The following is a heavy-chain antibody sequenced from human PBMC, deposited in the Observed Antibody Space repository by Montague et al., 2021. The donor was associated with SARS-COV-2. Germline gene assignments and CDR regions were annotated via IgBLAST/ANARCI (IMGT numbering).Heavy chain of an antibody. CDR1: GGSISNSNYY. J-gene: IGHJ3*02. V-gene: IGHV4-39*02. CDR2: IYDSGST. D-gene: IGHD5-12*01. CDR3: ARRGRKLLPVATTIGGFDI. Sequence: SETLSLTCTVTGGSISNSNYYWDWIRQPPGKVLEWIGSIYDSGSTYYNPSLKSRVTISVDTSKNHFSLKLSSVTAADTAVYYCARRGRKLLPVATTIGGFDIWGQGTMVTVSS.